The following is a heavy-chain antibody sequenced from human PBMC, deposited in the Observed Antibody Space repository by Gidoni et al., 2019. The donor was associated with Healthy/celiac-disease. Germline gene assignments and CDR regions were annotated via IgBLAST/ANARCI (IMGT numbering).Heavy chain of an antibody. Sequence: EVQLVESGGGLVQPGGSLRLSCSASEFTFSSYAMHWVRQAPGKGLEYVSAISSNGGSTYYADSVKGRFTISRDNSKNTLYLQMSSLRAEDTAVYYCVKGEGGDYYDSSGYYSYYYYGMDVWGQGTTVTVSS. V-gene: IGHV3-64D*06. CDR2: ISSNGGST. J-gene: IGHJ6*02. CDR1: EFTFSSYA. D-gene: IGHD3-22*01. CDR3: VKGEGGDYYDSSGYYSYYYYGMDV.